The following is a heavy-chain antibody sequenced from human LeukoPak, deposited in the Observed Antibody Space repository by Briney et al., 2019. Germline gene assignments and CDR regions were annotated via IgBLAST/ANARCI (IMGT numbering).Heavy chain of an antibody. CDR3: ARDVSYCSGGSCYPGPDWFDP. Sequence: SETLSLTCTVSGGSVSSGSYYWSWIRQPPGKGLEWIVYIYYSGSTNYNPSLKSRVTISVDTSKNQFSLKLSSVTAADTAVYYCARDVSYCSGGSCYPGPDWFDPWGQGTLVIVS. D-gene: IGHD2-15*01. CDR2: IYYSGST. J-gene: IGHJ5*02. V-gene: IGHV4-61*01. CDR1: GGSVSSGSYY.